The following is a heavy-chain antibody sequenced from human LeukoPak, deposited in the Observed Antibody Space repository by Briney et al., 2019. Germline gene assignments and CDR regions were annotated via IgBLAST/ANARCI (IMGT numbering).Heavy chain of an antibody. CDR1: GFTFSSYG. Sequence: GRSLRLSCAASGFTFSSYGMHWVRQAPGKGLEWVAVISYDGSNKYYADSVKGRFTISRDNSKNTLYLQMNSLRAEDTAVYYCAKSEASYDYVWGSYRYPPSLEYWGQGTLVTVSS. CDR3: AKSEASYDYVWGSYRYPPSLEY. CDR2: ISYDGSNK. V-gene: IGHV3-30*18. J-gene: IGHJ4*02. D-gene: IGHD3-16*02.